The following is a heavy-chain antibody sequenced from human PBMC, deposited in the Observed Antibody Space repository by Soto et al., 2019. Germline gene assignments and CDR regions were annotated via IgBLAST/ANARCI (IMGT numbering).Heavy chain of an antibody. D-gene: IGHD2-21*02. Sequence: GGSLRLSCAASGFTLSDHYMDWVRQAPGKGLEWVARSRDKANSYSTEYAASVKGRFTISRDPSKNSLYLQMDSLNTEDTAVYYCVRLAATAPRDSEYWGQGTLVTVSS. CDR3: VRLAATAPRDSEY. V-gene: IGHV3-72*01. J-gene: IGHJ4*02. CDR2: SRDKANSYST. CDR1: GFTLSDHY.